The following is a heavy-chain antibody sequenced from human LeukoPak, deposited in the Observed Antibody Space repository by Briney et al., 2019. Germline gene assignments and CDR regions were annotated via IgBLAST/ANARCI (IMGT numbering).Heavy chain of an antibody. Sequence: ASVKVSCKASGYTFTNFGINWVRQAPGQGLEWMGWINTNTGNPTYAQGFTGRFVFSLDTSVSTAYLQISGLKAEGTAVYYCARGQWPEYWGQGTLVTISS. J-gene: IGHJ4*02. D-gene: IGHD6-19*01. CDR1: GYTFTNFG. CDR2: INTNTGNP. CDR3: ARGQWPEY. V-gene: IGHV7-4-1*02.